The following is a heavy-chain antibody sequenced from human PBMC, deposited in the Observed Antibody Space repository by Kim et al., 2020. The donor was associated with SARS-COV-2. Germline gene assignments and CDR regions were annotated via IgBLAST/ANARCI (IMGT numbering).Heavy chain of an antibody. D-gene: IGHD3-3*02. Sequence: GGSLRLSCAASGFTFSDFYMSWIRQAPGKGLEWISDINTGGSKSSYADSVKGRFTTSRDNSKNALYLQMNSLRADDPAVYYCATTHFYGLYVWGQGTTVT. CDR1: GFTFSDFY. CDR3: ATTHFYGLYV. CDR2: INTGGSKS. V-gene: IGHV3-11*01. J-gene: IGHJ6*02.